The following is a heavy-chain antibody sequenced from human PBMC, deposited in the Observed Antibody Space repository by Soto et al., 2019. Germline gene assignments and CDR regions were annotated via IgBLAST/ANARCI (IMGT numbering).Heavy chain of an antibody. CDR2: ISAYNGNT. Sequence: GAPVKLSSKDSGFRYTRYCISWVRQAPGQGLEWMGWISAYNGNTNYAQKLQGRVTMTTDTSTSTAYMELRSLRSDDTAVYYCARDDGNFRRFDYWGQGTLVTVSS. CDR1: GFRYTRYC. J-gene: IGHJ4*02. D-gene: IGHD4-17*01. V-gene: IGHV1-18*01. CDR3: ARDDGNFRRFDY.